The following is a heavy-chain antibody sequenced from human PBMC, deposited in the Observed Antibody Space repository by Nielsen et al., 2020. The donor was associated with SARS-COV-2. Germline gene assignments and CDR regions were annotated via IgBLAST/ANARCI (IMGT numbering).Heavy chain of an antibody. CDR1: GYSDSY. CDR3: ARAYCSRNNCYRHAFEI. D-gene: IGHD2-2*02. J-gene: IGHJ3*02. Sequence: SVKVSCKAPGYSDSYMHWVRQAPGQGLEWMGIINPSGNRTSYAQKFRGRVTMTRDTSTSTVFLELSSLRSEDTAMFYCARAYCSRNNCYRHAFEIWGQGTLVTVSS. CDR2: INPSGNRT. V-gene: IGHV1-46*01.